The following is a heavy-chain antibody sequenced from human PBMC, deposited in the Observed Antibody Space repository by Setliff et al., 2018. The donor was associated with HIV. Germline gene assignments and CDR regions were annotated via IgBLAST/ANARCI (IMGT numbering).Heavy chain of an antibody. Sequence: GGSLRLSCTASGFTFHEYSMHWVRQAPGKGLEWVSGVYWNSDSLGYADSVQGRFVISRDNAKKSLYLQMNSLKTEDTALYCCAKGSPRYDSRGHPDSWGQGTPVTVSS. J-gene: IGHJ4*02. D-gene: IGHD3-22*01. CDR3: AKGSPRYDSRGHPDS. CDR1: GFTFHEYS. CDR2: VYWNSDSL. V-gene: IGHV3-9*01.